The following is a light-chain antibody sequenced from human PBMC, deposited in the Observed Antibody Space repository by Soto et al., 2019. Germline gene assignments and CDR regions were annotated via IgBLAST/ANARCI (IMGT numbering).Light chain of an antibody. CDR2: GAS. CDR3: QQYNNWPPYT. V-gene: IGKV3-15*01. J-gene: IGKJ2*01. Sequence: EVVMTQSPATLSASPGERVILSCRAGQNIGSNLAWYQQRPGQAPRLLMYGASTRATETPARFSGSGSATDFTLTISSLQSEDFAVYYCQQYNNWPPYTFGQGTKVDI. CDR1: QNIGSN.